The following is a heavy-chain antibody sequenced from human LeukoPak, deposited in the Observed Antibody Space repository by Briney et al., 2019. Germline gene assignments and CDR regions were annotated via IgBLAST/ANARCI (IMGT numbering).Heavy chain of an antibody. CDR1: GYIFTSYW. D-gene: IGHD3-10*01. V-gene: IGHV5-51*01. Sequence: GESLKISCKGAGYIFTSYWIGWVRQLPGKGLEWMGIIYPGDSDTRYSPSFQGQVTISADKSISTAYLQWSSLKASDTAMYYCASENYYGSGTAGHWGQGTLVTVSS. CDR2: IYPGDSDT. CDR3: ASENYYGSGTAGH. J-gene: IGHJ4*02.